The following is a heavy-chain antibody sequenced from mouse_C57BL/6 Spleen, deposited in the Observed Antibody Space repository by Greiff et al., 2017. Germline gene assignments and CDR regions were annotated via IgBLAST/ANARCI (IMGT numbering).Heavy chain of an antibody. D-gene: IGHD1-1*01. CDR3: ENLATIVDYFDY. J-gene: IGHJ2*01. CDR1: GYAFSSYW. V-gene: IGHV1-80*01. Sequence: VQLVESGAELVKPGASVKISCKASGYAFSSYWMNWVKQRPGKGLEWIGQIYPGDGDTNYNGKFKGKATLTADKSSSTAYMQLSRLTSEDSAVYFCENLATIVDYFDYWGQGTTLTVSS. CDR2: IYPGDGDT.